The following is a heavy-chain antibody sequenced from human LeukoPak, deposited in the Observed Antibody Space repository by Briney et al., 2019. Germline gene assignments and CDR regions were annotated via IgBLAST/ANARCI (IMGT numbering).Heavy chain of an antibody. D-gene: IGHD2-2*01. V-gene: IGHV4-61*09. CDR2: IYSGGST. J-gene: IGHJ6*03. CDR1: GGSISSGNYY. CDR3: GRGKYCGDTRCHGYYYMDV. Sequence: PSETLSLTCTVSGGSISSGNYYWTWIRQPAGQGLEWIGHIYSGGSTNFHPSLKSRVTISVDTSKTQLFLKLTSVTAADTAVYYCGRGKYCGDTRCHGYYYMDVWGKGTTVTVSS.